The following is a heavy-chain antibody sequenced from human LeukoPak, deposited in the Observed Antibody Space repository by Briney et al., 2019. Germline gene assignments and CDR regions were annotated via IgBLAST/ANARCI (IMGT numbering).Heavy chain of an antibody. CDR1: GFTFSSYA. Sequence: GGSLRLSCAASGFTFSSYAMHWVRQAPGKGLEWVAVISYDGSNKYYADSVKGRFTISRDNSKNTLYLQMNSLRAEDTAVYYCAKAHTFLTVRGGYGGPYFDYWGQGTLVTVSS. D-gene: IGHD3-10*01. V-gene: IGHV3-30*04. J-gene: IGHJ4*02. CDR3: AKAHTFLTVRGGYGGPYFDY. CDR2: ISYDGSNK.